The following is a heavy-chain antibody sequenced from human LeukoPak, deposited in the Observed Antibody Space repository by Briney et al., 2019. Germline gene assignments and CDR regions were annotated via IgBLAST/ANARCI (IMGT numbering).Heavy chain of an antibody. J-gene: IGHJ5*02. Sequence: SVKVSCKASGGTFSSYAVSWVRQAPGQGLEWMGGIIPIFGTANYAQKFQGRVTITADESTSTAYMELSSLRSEDTAVYYCATKGGYCSSTSCLGLSNWFDPWGQGTLVTVSS. CDR3: ATKGGYCSSTSCLGLSNWFDP. CDR2: IIPIFGTA. D-gene: IGHD2-2*01. CDR1: GGTFSSYA. V-gene: IGHV1-69*01.